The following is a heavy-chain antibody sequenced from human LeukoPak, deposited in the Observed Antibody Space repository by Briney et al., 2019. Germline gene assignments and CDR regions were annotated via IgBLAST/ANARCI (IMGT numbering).Heavy chain of an antibody. D-gene: IGHD6-19*01. CDR1: GFTFSSYA. CDR3: ARDRSSGWYVYYYGMDV. CDR2: TSYDGSNK. V-gene: IGHV3-30-3*01. Sequence: GGSLRLSCAASGFTFSSYAMHWVRQAPGKGLEWVAVTSYDGSNKYYADSVKGRFTISRDNSKNTLYLQMNSLRAEDTAVYYCARDRSSGWYVYYYGMDVWGQGTTVTVSS. J-gene: IGHJ6*02.